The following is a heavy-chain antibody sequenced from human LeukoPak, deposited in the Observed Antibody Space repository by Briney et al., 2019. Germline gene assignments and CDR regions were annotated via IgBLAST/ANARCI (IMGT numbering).Heavy chain of an antibody. CDR1: GYTFTSYG. J-gene: IGHJ4*02. CDR2: ISAYNGNT. CDR3: ARSLGAYCTSTSCPDYYFDS. D-gene: IGHD2-2*01. V-gene: IGHV1-18*01. Sequence: ASVKVSCKASGYTFTSYGISWVRQAPGQGLEWMGWISAYNGNTNYAQKLQGSVTMTTDTSTSTAYMELRSLRSDDTAVYYCARSLGAYCTSTSCPDYYFDSWGQGTLVTVSS.